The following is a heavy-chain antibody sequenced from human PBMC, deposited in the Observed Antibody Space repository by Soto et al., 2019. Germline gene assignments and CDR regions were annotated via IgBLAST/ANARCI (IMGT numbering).Heavy chain of an antibody. V-gene: IGHV4-34*01. J-gene: IGHJ5*02. Sequence: SETLSLTCAVYGGSFSGYYWTWIRQPPGTGLEWIGEINHSGSTNFNPSLKSRVTISLDTSKKQIFLKLTSVTAADTAVYYCARVPGPWGQGNLVTVS. CDR1: GGSFSGYY. CDR2: INHSGST. CDR3: ARVPGP.